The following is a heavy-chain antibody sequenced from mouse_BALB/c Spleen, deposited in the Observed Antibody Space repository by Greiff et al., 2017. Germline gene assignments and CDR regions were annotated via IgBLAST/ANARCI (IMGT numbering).Heavy chain of an antibody. V-gene: IGHV1-15*01. J-gene: IGHJ3*01. CDR2: IDPETGGT. Sequence: QVHVKQSGAELVRPGASVTLSCKASGYTFTDYEMHWVKQTPVHGLEWIGAIDPETGGTAYNQKFKGKATLTADKSSSTAYMELRSLTSEDSAVYYCTRGGFAYWGQGTLVTVSA. CDR1: GYTFTDYE. CDR3: TRGGFAY.